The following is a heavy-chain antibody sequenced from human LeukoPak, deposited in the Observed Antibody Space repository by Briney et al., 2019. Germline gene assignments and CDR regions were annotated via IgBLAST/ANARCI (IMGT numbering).Heavy chain of an antibody. V-gene: IGHV4-59*01. CDR1: GDSISSYY. CDR3: ARVRYYYDFDI. Sequence: SETLSLTCTVSGDSISSYYWSWIRQPPGKGLEWIGYIYYSGSTNYNPSLKSRVTISVDTSKNQFSLKLSSVTAADTAVYYCARVRYYYDFDIWGQGTMVTVSS. J-gene: IGHJ3*02. CDR2: IYYSGST. D-gene: IGHD3-10*01.